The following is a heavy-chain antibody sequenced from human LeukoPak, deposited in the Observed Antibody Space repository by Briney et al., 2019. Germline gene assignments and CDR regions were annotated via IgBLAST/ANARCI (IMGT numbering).Heavy chain of an antibody. Sequence: SETLSLTCTVSGGSISSGGYCWSWIRQHPGKGLEYIGYIYYSGSTYYNPSLKSRVTISADTSKNQFSLRLNSVTAADTAVYYCARGDPNVDYWGQGTLVTVSS. CDR2: IYYSGST. J-gene: IGHJ4*02. CDR3: ARGDPNVDY. CDR1: GGSISSGGYC. V-gene: IGHV4-31*03.